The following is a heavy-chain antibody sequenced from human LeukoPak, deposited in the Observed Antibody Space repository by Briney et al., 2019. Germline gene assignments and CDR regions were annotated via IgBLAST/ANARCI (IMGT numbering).Heavy chain of an antibody. Sequence: GGSLRLSCAASGFTFSSYSMNWVRQAPGKGPEWVSSISSSSSYIYYANSMKGRFTISRDNAKNSLYLQMNSLRAEDTAVYYCARNNWFGEFENWFDPWGQGTLVTVSS. V-gene: IGHV3-21*01. D-gene: IGHD3-10*01. J-gene: IGHJ5*02. CDR2: ISSSSSYI. CDR1: GFTFSSYS. CDR3: ARNNWFGEFENWFDP.